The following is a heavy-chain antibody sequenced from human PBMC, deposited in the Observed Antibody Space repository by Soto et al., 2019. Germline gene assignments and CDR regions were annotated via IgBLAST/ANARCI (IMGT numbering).Heavy chain of an antibody. CDR2: IKSKTDGGTT. D-gene: IGHD2-8*01. V-gene: IGHV3-15*07. Sequence: EVQLVESGGGLVKPGGSLRLSCAASGVTFSNAWMNWVRQAPGKGLEWVGRIKSKTDGGTTDYAAPVKGRFTISRDDSKNTLYLQMNSLETEDTAVYYCAADRYLNGVCYLGWRWGQGTLVTVSS. CDR1: GVTFSNAW. J-gene: IGHJ4*02. CDR3: AADRYLNGVCYLGWR.